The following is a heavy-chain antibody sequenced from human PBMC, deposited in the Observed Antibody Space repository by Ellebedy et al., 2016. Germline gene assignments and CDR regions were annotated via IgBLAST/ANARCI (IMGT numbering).Heavy chain of an antibody. D-gene: IGHD1-14*01. CDR1: GFSLNNYD. Sequence: GGSLRLSCEATGFSLNNYDMHWVRQAPGKGLEWVALITYDGKKKYYGDSVKGRFTISRDISQNAVFLQMTSLRAEDAALYYCATQTPDHSRQPLACWGQGTLVTVSS. J-gene: IGHJ4*02. CDR3: ATQTPDHSRQPLAC. CDR2: ITYDGKKK. V-gene: IGHV3-33*05.